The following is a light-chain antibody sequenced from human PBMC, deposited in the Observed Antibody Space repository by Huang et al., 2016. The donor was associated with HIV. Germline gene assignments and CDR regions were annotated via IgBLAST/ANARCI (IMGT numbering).Light chain of an antibody. J-gene: IGKJ1*01. CDR2: AAS. CDR1: QSVSSN. V-gene: IGKV3-15*01. Sequence: EIVMTQSPATLSVSPGERATLSCRASQSVSSNLAWYQQKPGQAPRLLIYAASTRATGIPARCSGSGSGTEFTLTISSLQSEDFAVYYCQQYNNWPRTFGQGTKVEIK. CDR3: QQYNNWPRT.